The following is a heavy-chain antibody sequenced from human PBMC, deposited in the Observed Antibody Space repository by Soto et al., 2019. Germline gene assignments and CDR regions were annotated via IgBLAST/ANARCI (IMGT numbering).Heavy chain of an antibody. CDR3: ARVPPGWDTGIDY. CDR1: GFTCSSYA. Sequence: SGRSLSLSCAASGFTCSSYAMSWVRQAPGKGLEWVSAISGSGGSTYYADSVKGRFTISREKSKNTLYLQMNSLRAEDTPLYYCARVPPGWDTGIDYWSRGAMVTISS. CDR2: ISGSGGST. D-gene: IGHD5-18*01. V-gene: IGHV3-23*01. J-gene: IGHJ4*02.